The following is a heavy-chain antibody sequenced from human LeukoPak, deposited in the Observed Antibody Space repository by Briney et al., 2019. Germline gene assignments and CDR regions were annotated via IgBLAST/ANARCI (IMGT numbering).Heavy chain of an antibody. Sequence: GGSLRLSCAGSGFSFSSYGMHWVRQAPGKGLEWMAFIRSDGSNKYYADSVKGRFTISRDNSKNTLYLQMNSLRAEDTAVYYCAKDGAPLRYFDWPLDYWGQGTLVTVSS. J-gene: IGHJ4*02. D-gene: IGHD3-9*01. V-gene: IGHV3-30*02. CDR3: AKDGAPLRYFDWPLDY. CDR2: IRSDGSNK. CDR1: GFSFSSYG.